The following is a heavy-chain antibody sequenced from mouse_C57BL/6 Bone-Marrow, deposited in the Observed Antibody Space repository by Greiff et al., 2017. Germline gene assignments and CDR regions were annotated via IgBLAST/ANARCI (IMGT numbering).Heavy chain of an antibody. J-gene: IGHJ1*03. CDR1: GFTFSSYG. V-gene: IGHV5-6*01. CDR2: ISSGGSYT. D-gene: IGHD4-1*01. Sequence: EVQLQESGGDLVKPGGSLKLSCAASGFTFSSYGMSWVRQTPDKRLEWVATISSGGSYTYYPDSVKGRFTISRDNAKNTLYLQMSRLKSEDTAMYYGASRTGTWYFDVWGTGTTVTVSS. CDR3: ASRTGTWYFDV.